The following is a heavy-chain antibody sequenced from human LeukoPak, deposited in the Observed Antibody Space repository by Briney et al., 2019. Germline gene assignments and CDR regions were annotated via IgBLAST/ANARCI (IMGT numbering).Heavy chain of an antibody. CDR1: GFTFSSYA. J-gene: IGHJ4*02. V-gene: IGHV3-11*01. D-gene: IGHD6-13*01. CDR3: ARDLGSSWAFDY. Sequence: GGSLRLSCAASGFTFSSYATSWIRQAPGKGLEWVSYISSSGSTIYYADSVKGRFTISRDNAKNSLYLQMNSLRAEDTAVYYCARDLGSSWAFDYWGQGTLVTVSS. CDR2: ISSSGSTI.